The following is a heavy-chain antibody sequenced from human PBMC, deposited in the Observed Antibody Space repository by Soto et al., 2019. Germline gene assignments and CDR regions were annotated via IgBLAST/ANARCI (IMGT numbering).Heavy chain of an antibody. CDR3: SKRAEPAAICPMDV. V-gene: IGHV3-23*01. Sequence: SKDKGKGLEWVSAISGSGGSTYYADSVKGRFTISRDNSKKTVSLQMNSLRVEDTAVYYCSKRAEPAAICPMDVSGQAIAVTVPS. J-gene: IGHJ6*02. D-gene: IGHD2-2*01. CDR2: ISGSGGST.